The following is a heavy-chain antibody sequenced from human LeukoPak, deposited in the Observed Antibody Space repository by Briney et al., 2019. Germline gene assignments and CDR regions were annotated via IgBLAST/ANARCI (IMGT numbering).Heavy chain of an antibody. CDR3: TRDPDA. CDR2: VYDNGET. CDR1: GLTVSNYY. Sequence: GGSLRLSCAASGLTVSNYYMSWVRKAPGKGLEWVSVVYDNGETYHADSVQGRFTLSRDNSKNTLYLQMSSLRVEDTAVYYCTRDPDAWGQGTLVTVSS. V-gene: IGHV3-66*01. J-gene: IGHJ5*02.